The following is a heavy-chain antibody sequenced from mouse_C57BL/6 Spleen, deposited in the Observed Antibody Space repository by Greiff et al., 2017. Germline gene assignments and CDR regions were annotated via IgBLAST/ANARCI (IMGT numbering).Heavy chain of an antibody. D-gene: IGHD2-4*01. CDR1: GFTFSDYG. J-gene: IGHJ4*01. V-gene: IGHV5-17*01. Sequence: EVQRVESGGGLVKPGGSLKLSCAASGFTFSDYGMHWVRQAPEQGLEWVAYISSGSSTIYYADTVKGRFTISRDNAKNTLFLQMTSLRSEDTAMXYCARNYGYAMDYWGQGTSVTVSS. CDR2: ISSGSSTI. CDR3: ARNYGYAMDY.